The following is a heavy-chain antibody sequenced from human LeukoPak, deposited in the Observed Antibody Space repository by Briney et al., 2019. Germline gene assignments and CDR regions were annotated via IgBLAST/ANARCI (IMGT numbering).Heavy chain of an antibody. V-gene: IGHV1-69*13. CDR1: GGTFSSYA. D-gene: IGHD6-6*01. Sequence: ASVKVSCKASGGTFSSYAISWVRQAPGQGLEWMGGIIPIFGTANYAQKFQGRVTITADESTSTAYMELSSLRSEDTAVYYCASTKSIAARLDAFDIWGQGAMVTVSS. J-gene: IGHJ3*02. CDR3: ASTKSIAARLDAFDI. CDR2: IIPIFGTA.